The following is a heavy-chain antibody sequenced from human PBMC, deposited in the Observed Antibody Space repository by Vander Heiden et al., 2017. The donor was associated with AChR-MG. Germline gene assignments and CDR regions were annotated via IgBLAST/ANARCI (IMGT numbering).Heavy chain of an antibody. CDR1: GFTVSSNY. V-gene: IGHV3-53*01. CDR2: IDSGGST. Sequence: EVQLVESGGGLIQPGGSLRLSCAASGFTVSSNYMSWVRQAPGNGLEWVSVIDSGGSTYYADSVKGRFTISRDNSKNTLYLQMNSLRAEDTAVYYCARTPTSKMYYFDYWGQGTLVTVSS. D-gene: IGHD1-1*01. CDR3: ARTPTSKMYYFDY. J-gene: IGHJ4*02.